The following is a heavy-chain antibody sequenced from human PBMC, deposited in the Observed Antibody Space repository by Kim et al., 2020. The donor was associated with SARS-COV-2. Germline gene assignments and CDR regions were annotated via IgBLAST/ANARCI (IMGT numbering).Heavy chain of an antibody. CDR3: LGGYYFDY. CDR2: IDCGSGNT. D-gene: IGHD2-15*01. J-gene: IGHJ4*02. CDR1: GHTFTRDS. Sequence: ASVKVSCKTSGHTFTRDSIHWVRQAPGQRLEWMGGIDCGSGNTIYSRKFQGRVTLSTDTSASTAYMELSSLRSEDSAVYFCLGGYYFDYWGQGTLVTVSS. V-gene: IGHV1-3*01.